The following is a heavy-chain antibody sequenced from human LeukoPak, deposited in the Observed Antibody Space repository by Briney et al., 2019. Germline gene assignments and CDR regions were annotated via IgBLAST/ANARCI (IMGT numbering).Heavy chain of an antibody. CDR1: GFTFDDYA. Sequence: GGSLRLSCAASGFTFDDYAMHWVRQPPGKGLEWVSGISWNSGTVTYADSVKGRFTISRDNAKNSLYLQMNSLRSDDTAVYYCARVGTMVRENWFGPWGQGTLVTVSS. V-gene: IGHV3-9*01. CDR3: ARVGTMVRENWFGP. J-gene: IGHJ5*02. D-gene: IGHD3-10*01. CDR2: ISWNSGTV.